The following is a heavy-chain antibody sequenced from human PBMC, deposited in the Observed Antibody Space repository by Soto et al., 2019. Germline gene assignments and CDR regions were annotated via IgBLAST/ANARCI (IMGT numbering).Heavy chain of an antibody. CDR1: GGSISSSSYY. D-gene: IGHD3-10*01. V-gene: IGHV4-39*01. J-gene: IGHJ5*02. CDR2: IYYSGST. CDR3: ARQGLRWFGELWNNWFDP. Sequence: SETLSLTCTVSGGSISSSSYYWGWIRQPPGKGLEWIGSIYYSGSTYYNPSLKSRVTISVDTSKNQFSLKLSSVTAADTAVYYCARQGLRWFGELWNNWFDPWGQGTLVTVSS.